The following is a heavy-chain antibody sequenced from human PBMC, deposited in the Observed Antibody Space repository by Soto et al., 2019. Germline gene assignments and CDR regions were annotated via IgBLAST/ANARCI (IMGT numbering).Heavy chain of an antibody. Sequence: QVQLVQSGAEVKKPGASVKVSCKASGYTFTSYGISWVRQAPGQGLKWMGWISAYNGNTNYAQKLQGRVTMTTDTATSTDYLELRSLRSDDTAVYYCARSGYCSGGSCPRLFAYWGQGTLVTVSS. J-gene: IGHJ4*02. V-gene: IGHV1-18*01. CDR1: GYTFTSYG. CDR2: ISAYNGNT. D-gene: IGHD2-15*01. CDR3: ARSGYCSGGSCPRLFAY.